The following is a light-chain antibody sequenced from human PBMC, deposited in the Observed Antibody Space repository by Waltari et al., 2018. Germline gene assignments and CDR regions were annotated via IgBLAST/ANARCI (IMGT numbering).Light chain of an antibody. J-gene: IGLJ2*01. CDR2: EDN. CDR3: QSYDSTNGVV. Sequence: NFMLTQPHSVSESPGKTVTISCTRSSGSIASNYVQWYQQRPGSVPTAVMYEDNQRPSGVPDRFSGSIDRSSNSASLTISGLKTEDEADYYCQSYDSTNGVVFGCGTKLTVL. V-gene: IGLV6-57*04. CDR1: SGSIASNY.